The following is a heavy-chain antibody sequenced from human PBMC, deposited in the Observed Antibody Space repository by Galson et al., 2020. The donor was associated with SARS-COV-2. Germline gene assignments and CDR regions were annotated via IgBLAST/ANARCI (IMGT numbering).Heavy chain of an antibody. CDR1: GFTFSSYH. Sequence: GESLKIPCAASGFTFSSYHMNWVRQAPGKGLEWVSFITSSSTTYYADSVKGRFTISRDNAKNSLYLQMSGLRDDDTALYYCSRGLSSSWPFSDFWGQGALVTVSS. J-gene: IGHJ4*02. V-gene: IGHV3-48*02. CDR2: ITSSSTT. D-gene: IGHD6-13*01. CDR3: SRGLSSSWPFSDF.